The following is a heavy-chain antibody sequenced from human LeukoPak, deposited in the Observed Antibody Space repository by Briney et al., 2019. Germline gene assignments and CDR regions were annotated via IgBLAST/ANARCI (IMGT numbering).Heavy chain of an antibody. V-gene: IGHV4-39*01. Sequence: PSETLSLTCTVSGGSISSISYYWGWIRQPPGKGLEWIGSLYYGGSTYYSPSLKSRVTISVDMSKNQFSLMLSSVTAVDTAVYYCAREDTATATGALDIWGQGTMVTVSS. D-gene: IGHD5-18*01. J-gene: IGHJ3*02. CDR1: GGSISSISYY. CDR3: AREDTATATGALDI. CDR2: LYYGGST.